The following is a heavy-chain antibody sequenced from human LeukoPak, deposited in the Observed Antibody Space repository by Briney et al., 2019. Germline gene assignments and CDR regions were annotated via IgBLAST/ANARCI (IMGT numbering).Heavy chain of an antibody. D-gene: IGHD5-18*01. J-gene: IGHJ4*02. Sequence: ASVKVSCKASGYTFTSYGISWVRQAPGQGLEWMGWISAYNGNTNYAQKLQGRVTMTTDTSTSTAYMELRSLRSDDTAVYYCARDPPKYSYGTRRFDYWGQGTLVTVFS. V-gene: IGHV1-18*01. CDR3: ARDPPKYSYGTRRFDY. CDR1: GYTFTSYG. CDR2: ISAYNGNT.